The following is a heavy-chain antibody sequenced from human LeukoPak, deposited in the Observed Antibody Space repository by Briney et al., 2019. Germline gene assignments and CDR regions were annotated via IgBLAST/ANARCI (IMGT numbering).Heavy chain of an antibody. CDR3: ARAPYDSRGYDY. D-gene: IGHD3-22*01. Sequence: SETLSLTCAVSGGSISSGGYSWSWIRQPPGKGLEWIGYIYHSGSTYYNPSLKSRVTISVDRSKNQFSLKLSSVTAADTAVYYCARAPYDSRGYDYWGQGTLVTVSS. J-gene: IGHJ4*02. V-gene: IGHV4-30-2*01. CDR1: GGSISSGGYS. CDR2: IYHSGST.